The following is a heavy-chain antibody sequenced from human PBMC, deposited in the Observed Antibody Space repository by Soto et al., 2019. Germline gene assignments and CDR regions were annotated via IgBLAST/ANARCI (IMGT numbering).Heavy chain of an antibody. Sequence: GGSLRLSCAASGFMFTNHGMHWVRQAPGKGLEWVAVISYDGSNKYYADSVKGRFTISRDNSKNTLYLQMNSLRAEDTAVYYCARGGIPWFGEFLSFDSWGQGTLVTVS. V-gene: IGHV3-30*19. CDR2: ISYDGSNK. CDR3: ARGGIPWFGEFLSFDS. J-gene: IGHJ4*02. D-gene: IGHD3-10*01. CDR1: GFMFTNHG.